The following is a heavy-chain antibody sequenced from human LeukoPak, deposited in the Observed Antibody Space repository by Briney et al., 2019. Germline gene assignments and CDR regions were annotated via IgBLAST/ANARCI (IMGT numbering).Heavy chain of an antibody. CDR1: GYTFTGYY. J-gene: IGHJ4*02. CDR2: ISPNSGGT. CDR3: ARKRYGDYVLD. Sequence: ASVKVSCKASGYTFTGYYMHCVRQAPGQGLEWMGWISPNSGGTNYAQKFQGRVTMTRDTSISTAYMELRRLRSDDTAVYYCARKRYGDYVLDWGQGTLVTVSS. V-gene: IGHV1-2*02. D-gene: IGHD4-17*01.